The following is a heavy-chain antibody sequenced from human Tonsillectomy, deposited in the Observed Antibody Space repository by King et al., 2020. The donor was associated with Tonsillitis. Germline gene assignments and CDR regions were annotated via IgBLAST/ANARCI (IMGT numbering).Heavy chain of an antibody. D-gene: IGHD3-10*01. CDR1: AFTFSRYA. CDR3: VRGDRRDY. CDR2: ISGSSSRI. J-gene: IGHJ4*02. Sequence: VQLVESGGGLVKAGESLRLSCVGSAFTFSRYAFTWVRQAPGKGLEYVASISGSSSRIYYAASMEGRFTISRDKAKNSLYLQLNSLRVEDTGVYYCVRGDRRDYWGQGTLVTVPS. V-gene: IGHV3-21*01.